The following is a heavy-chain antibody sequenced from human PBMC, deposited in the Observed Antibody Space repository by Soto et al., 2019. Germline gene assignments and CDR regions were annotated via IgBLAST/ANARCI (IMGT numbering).Heavy chain of an antibody. CDR3: AGGDYGDSIDF. CDR2: ISDSGGVI. D-gene: IGHD4-17*01. V-gene: IGHV3-23*01. Sequence: EVQLLESGGGLVQPGGSLRLSCAASGFTFRNYAMIWVRQAPGKGLEWVSGISDSGGVIFYADSVRGRFTISRDNSKNTLHLQMNSLRGDDTALYYCAGGDYGDSIDFWGQGTLVTVSS. CDR1: GFTFRNYA. J-gene: IGHJ4*02.